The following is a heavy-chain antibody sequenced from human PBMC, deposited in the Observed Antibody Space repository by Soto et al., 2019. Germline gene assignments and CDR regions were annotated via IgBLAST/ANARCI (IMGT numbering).Heavy chain of an antibody. CDR1: GGSIGSYY. Sequence: SETLSLTCNVSGGSIGSYYWSWIRQPARKALEWIGRIYTSGTTTYNPSLKSRATMLIDTSKNQFSLILSSVTAADTAVYYCAREGASGFGMDVWGQGTTVTVSS. V-gene: IGHV4-4*07. J-gene: IGHJ6*02. CDR3: AREGASGFGMDV. CDR2: IYTSGTT. D-gene: IGHD3-3*01.